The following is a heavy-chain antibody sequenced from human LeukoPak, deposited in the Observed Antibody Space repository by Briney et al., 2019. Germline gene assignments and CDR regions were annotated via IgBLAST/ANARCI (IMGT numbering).Heavy chain of an antibody. Sequence: ASVKVSCKASGYTFTSYGISWVRQAPGQGLEWMGWISAYNGNTNYAQKFQGRVTMTRDTSTSTVYMELSSLRSEDTAVYYCARMYAASEGLRDFYFDYWGQGTLVTVSS. CDR2: ISAYNGNT. J-gene: IGHJ4*02. CDR1: GYTFTSYG. D-gene: IGHD2-8*01. CDR3: ARMYAASEGLRDFYFDY. V-gene: IGHV1-18*01.